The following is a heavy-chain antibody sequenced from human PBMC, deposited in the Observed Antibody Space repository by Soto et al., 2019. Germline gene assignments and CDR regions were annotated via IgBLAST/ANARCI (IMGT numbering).Heavy chain of an antibody. V-gene: IGHV3-30*03. Sequence: GGSRRLSCAASGFTFSSYGMPWVRQAPGKVLEWGAVISYDGRNKYYADSVKGRFTISRVNAKSALYLQMNSLRAEDTAVYYCARDQYLADDVFDIWGRGTVVTVSS. CDR1: GFTFSSYG. J-gene: IGHJ3*02. CDR3: ARDQYLADDVFDI. CDR2: ISYDGRNK. D-gene: IGHD2-2*01.